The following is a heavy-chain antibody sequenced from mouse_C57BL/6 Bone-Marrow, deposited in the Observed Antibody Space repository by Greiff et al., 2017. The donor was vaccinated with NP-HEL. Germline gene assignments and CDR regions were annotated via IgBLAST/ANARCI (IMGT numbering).Heavy chain of an antibody. V-gene: IGHV7-1*01. CDR3: ARDSLDWYFDV. CDR1: GFTFSDFY. J-gene: IGHJ1*03. CDR2: SRNKANDYTI. Sequence: EVQVVESGGGLVQSGRSLRLTCATSGFTFSDFYMEWVRQAPGKGLEWLAASRNKANDYTIESSASVKGRFINSRDTSQSILYLQMNALRAEDTAIYYSARDSLDWYFDVRGTETTVTVSS.